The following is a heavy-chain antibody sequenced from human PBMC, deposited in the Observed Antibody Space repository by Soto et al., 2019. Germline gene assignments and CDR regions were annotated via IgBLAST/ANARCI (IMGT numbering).Heavy chain of an antibody. CDR2: IDPVDSYA. J-gene: IGHJ5*02. CDR1: GFSFTNYW. Sequence: PGESLKISCKGSGFSFTNYWISWVLQMPWKGLEWMGNIDPVDSYANYSPSFQGHVTFSVDTSISTAYLQWSSLEASDTAMYFCARIESIARNWFDPWGQGTLVTVPQ. D-gene: IGHD6-13*01. V-gene: IGHV5-10-1*01. CDR3: ARIESIARNWFDP.